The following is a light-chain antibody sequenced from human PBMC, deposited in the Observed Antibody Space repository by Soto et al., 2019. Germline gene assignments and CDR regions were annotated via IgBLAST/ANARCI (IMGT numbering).Light chain of an antibody. J-gene: IGLJ1*01. CDR1: SSDVGGYNY. Sequence: QSALTQPASVSGSPGQSITISCTGTSSDVGGYNYVSWFQQHPGKAPKLMIYEVSNRPSGVSNRFSGSRSGNTASLTISGLQYEDEAEYYCNSYTNNNTFVFGTGTKVTVL. CDR3: NSYTNNNTFV. V-gene: IGLV2-14*01. CDR2: EVS.